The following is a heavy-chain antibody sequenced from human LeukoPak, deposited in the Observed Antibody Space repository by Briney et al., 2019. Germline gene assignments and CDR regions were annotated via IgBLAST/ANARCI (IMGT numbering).Heavy chain of an antibody. CDR3: ARGVGATNWFDP. V-gene: IGHV4-38-2*01. J-gene: IGHJ5*02. D-gene: IGHD1-26*01. Sequence: SETLSLTCAVSGYSISSGYYWVWIRQPPGKGLEWIGSIYHSGSTYYNPSLKSRVTISVDTSKNQFSLKLSSVTAADTAVYYCARGVGATNWFDPWGQGTLVTVSS. CDR1: GYSISSGYY. CDR2: IYHSGST.